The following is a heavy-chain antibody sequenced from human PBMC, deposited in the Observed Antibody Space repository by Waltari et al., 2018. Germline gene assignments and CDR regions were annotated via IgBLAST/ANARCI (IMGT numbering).Heavy chain of an antibody. V-gene: IGHV3-74*01. CDR1: RYTSNNFW. CDR3: VRAYYDGRLDY. D-gene: IGHD3-22*01. J-gene: IGHJ4*01. Sequence: EVQLVDSGGRLVQPGGCLRLSCAASRYTSNNFWRHWVRQAAGKGQMWVSRIKNDGSGPIYAESVKGRFTISRDNAKNTLYLQMNSLRPEDTAVYYCVRAYYDGRLDYWGQGTLVTASS. CDR2: IKNDGSGP.